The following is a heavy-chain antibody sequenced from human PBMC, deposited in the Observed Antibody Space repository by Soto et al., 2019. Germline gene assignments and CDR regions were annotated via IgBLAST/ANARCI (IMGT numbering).Heavy chain of an antibody. V-gene: IGHV3-23*01. D-gene: IGHD3-22*01. CDR3: AKDPTSYDSSAQFDS. Sequence: GGSLRLSCAASGFSFRSFVMSGVRQAPGKGLEWVSSINYGGGGTNYADSVKGRFTISRDSSNNTLSLQMNSLRAEDTAVYYCAKDPTSYDSSAQFDSWGQGTLVTVSS. CDR1: GFSFRSFV. CDR2: INYGGGGT. J-gene: IGHJ4*02.